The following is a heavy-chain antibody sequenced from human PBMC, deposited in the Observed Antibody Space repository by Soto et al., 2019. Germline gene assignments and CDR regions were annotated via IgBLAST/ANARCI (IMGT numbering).Heavy chain of an antibody. V-gene: IGHV4-39*02. CDR2: IFYSGNT. Sequence: SETLSLTCTVSGDSISSSSYYWAWIHQPPGKGLEWVGSIFYSGNTYYNPSLKSRVTISVDTAKSHFSLRLNSVTAADTAFYYCARLGIIIGAAGTTWGQGTLVTVSS. CDR1: GDSISSSSYY. D-gene: IGHD6-13*01. CDR3: ARLGIIIGAAGTT. J-gene: IGHJ5*02.